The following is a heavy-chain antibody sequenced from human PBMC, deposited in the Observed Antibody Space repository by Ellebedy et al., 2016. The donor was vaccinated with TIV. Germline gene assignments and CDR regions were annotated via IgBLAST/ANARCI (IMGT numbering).Heavy chain of an antibody. CDR3: ARGLYFDSSGYHFWFDP. CDR1: GGPVINAGAY. CDR2: VYHSGST. D-gene: IGHD3-22*01. Sequence: SETLSLTXTVTGGPVINAGAYWSWIRQPPGRGLEWIGHVYHSGSTKINPSLKSRVTMSVDTSKKEFSLKLNSVTTADTAVYFCARGLYFDSSGYHFWFDPWGQGALVTVSS. V-gene: IGHV4-61*08. J-gene: IGHJ5*02.